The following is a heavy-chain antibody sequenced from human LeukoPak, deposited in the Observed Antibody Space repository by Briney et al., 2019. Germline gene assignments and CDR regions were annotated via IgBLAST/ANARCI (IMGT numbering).Heavy chain of an antibody. V-gene: IGHV4-39*01. J-gene: IGHJ6*02. CDR2: IYYSGST. CDR1: GGSISSSSHY. D-gene: IGHD6-13*01. CDR3: AFLAAADPRGSGMDV. Sequence: SETLSLTCTVSGGSISSSSHYWGWIRQPPGKGLEWIGSIYYSGSTYYNPSLKSRVTISVDTSKNQFSLKLSSVTAADTAVYYCAFLAAADPRGSGMDVWGQGTTVTVSS.